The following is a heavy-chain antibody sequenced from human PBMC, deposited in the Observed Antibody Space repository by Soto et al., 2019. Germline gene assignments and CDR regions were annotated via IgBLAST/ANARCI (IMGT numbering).Heavy chain of an antibody. J-gene: IGHJ5*02. CDR3: ARVISSTGTRGGWFDP. V-gene: IGHV1-18*01. CDR2: ISAYNGNT. D-gene: IGHD4-17*01. CDR1: GYTFTSYG. Sequence: QVQLVQSGAEVKKPGASVKVSCKASGYTFTSYGISWVRQAPGQGLEWMGWISAYNGNTNYAQKLQGRVTMTXXTXTXXAYMELRSLRSDDTAVYYCARVISSTGTRGGWFDPWGQGTLVTVSS.